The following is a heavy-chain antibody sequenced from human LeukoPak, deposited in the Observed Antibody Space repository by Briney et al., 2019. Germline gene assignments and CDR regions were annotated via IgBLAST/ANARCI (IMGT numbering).Heavy chain of an antibody. D-gene: IGHD4-11*01. J-gene: IGHJ5*02. Sequence: GESLKISCKGSGYSFTSYWIGWVRQMPGKGLEWMGITYPGDSDTRYSPSFQGQVTISADKSISTAYLQWSSLKASETAMYYCARLGYSNYAWFDPWGQGTLVTVSS. CDR3: ARLGYSNYAWFDP. V-gene: IGHV5-51*01. CDR1: GYSFTSYW. CDR2: TYPGDSDT.